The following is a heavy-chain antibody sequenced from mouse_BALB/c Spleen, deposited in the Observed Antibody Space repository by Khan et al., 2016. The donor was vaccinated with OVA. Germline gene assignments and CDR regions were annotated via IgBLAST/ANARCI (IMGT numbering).Heavy chain of an antibody. V-gene: IGHV1S132*01. CDR1: GYTFTNYW. CDR3: ARGYFGNYEFAY. J-gene: IGHJ3*01. CDR2: IFPGTGTT. Sequence: QVQLKQSGAELVKPGASVKLSCKTSGYTFTNYWIQWVKQRPGQGLGWIGEIFPGTGTTYYNENFKAKATLTIDTSSSTAYMQLSSLTSEASAVYFCARGYFGNYEFAYWGQGTLVTVSA. D-gene: IGHD2-1*01.